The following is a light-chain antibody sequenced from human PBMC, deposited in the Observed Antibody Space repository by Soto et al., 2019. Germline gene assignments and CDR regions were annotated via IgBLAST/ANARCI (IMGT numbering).Light chain of an antibody. V-gene: IGKV3-15*01. CDR2: GAS. CDR1: QSVSSN. J-gene: IGKJ4*01. CDR3: QQYNKWPLT. Sequence: EIVMKQSPATLSVSPWERATLSCRASQSVSSNLAWYRQKPGQAPRLLMYGASTRATSISDRFSGSGSGTEFTLTISSLQSEDVAVYYCQQYNKWPLTVGGGAKVAIK.